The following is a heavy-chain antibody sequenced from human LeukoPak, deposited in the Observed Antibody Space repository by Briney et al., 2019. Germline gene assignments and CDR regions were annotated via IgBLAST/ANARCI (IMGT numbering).Heavy chain of an antibody. J-gene: IGHJ6*03. D-gene: IGHD6-19*01. V-gene: IGHV1-8*01. CDR2: MNPNSGNT. CDR1: GYTFTSYD. CDR3: ARGSGWYVGRGYYYYYMDV. Sequence: ASVKVSCKASGYTFTSYDINWVRQATGQGLEWMGWMNPNSGNTGYAQKFQGRVTMTGNTSISTAYMELSSLRSEDTAVYYCARGSGWYVGRGYYYYYMDVWGKGTTVTISS.